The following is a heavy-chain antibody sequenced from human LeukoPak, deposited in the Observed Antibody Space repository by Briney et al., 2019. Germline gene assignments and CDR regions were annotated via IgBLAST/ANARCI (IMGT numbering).Heavy chain of an antibody. J-gene: IGHJ6*03. CDR3: ARSLWYSSSWPIYYFFYYMDV. Sequence: GASVKVSCKASGYTFTSYAINWVRQAPGKGLEWISSISPSGGSTYYAHTVKGRVTMTRNNSKNTLYLQMNSLRAEDTAVYYCARSLWYSSSWPIYYFFYYMDVWGKGTTVTVSS. V-gene: IGHV3-23*01. D-gene: IGHD6-13*01. CDR1: GYTFTSYA. CDR2: ISPSGGST.